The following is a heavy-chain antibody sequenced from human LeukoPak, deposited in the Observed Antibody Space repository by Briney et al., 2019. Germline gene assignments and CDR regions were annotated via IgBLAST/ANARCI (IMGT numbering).Heavy chain of an antibody. CDR1: GLPFSSYG. CDR3: TRRSTI. V-gene: IGHV3-15*01. J-gene: IGHJ4*02. D-gene: IGHD5-24*01. Sequence: GGSLRLSCAASGLPFSSYGMHWVRQAPGKGLEWVARIKAKIHGETIDYAAPVRGRFIISRDDSRNTVYLQMNSLKFEDTAMYYCTRRSTIWGRGTRVTVSS. CDR2: IKAKIHGETI.